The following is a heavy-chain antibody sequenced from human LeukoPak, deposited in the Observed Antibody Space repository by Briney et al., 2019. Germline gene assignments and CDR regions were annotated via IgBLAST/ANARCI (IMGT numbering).Heavy chain of an antibody. CDR3: ARLVAAAGISQYNWFDP. Sequence: SETLSPTCTVSGGSISSYYWSWIRQPPGKGLEWIGYIYYSGSTNYNPSLKSRVTISVDTSKNQFSLKLSSVTAADTAVYYCARLVAAAGISQYNWFDPWGQGTLVTVSS. V-gene: IGHV4-59*01. CDR1: GGSISSYY. D-gene: IGHD6-13*01. J-gene: IGHJ5*02. CDR2: IYYSGST.